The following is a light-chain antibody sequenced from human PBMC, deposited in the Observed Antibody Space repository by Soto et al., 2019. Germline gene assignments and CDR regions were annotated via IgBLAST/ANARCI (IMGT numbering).Light chain of an antibody. CDR1: QSINSY. CDR3: QQSYRTPRT. CDR2: AES. Sequence: DIQLTQSPSSLSASVGDRVTITCRASQSINSYLNWYQQKPGKAPKLLIYAESSLQSGVPSRFSGSGSGTDFTLTISSLQHEDFATYYCQQSYRTPRTFGQGTKVDIK. J-gene: IGKJ1*01. V-gene: IGKV1-39*01.